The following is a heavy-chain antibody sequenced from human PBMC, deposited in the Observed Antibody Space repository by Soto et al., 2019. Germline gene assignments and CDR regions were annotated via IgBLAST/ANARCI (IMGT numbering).Heavy chain of an antibody. V-gene: IGHV1-18*01. Sequence: ASLKVYCKAAGYAFTICGISWVRQAPGQGPEWMGWISAYNGNTNYAQKLQGRVTMTTDTSTSTAYMELRSLRSDDTAVYYCARDRLRYFDWLLSDAFDIWGQGTMVTVSS. CDR2: ISAYNGNT. J-gene: IGHJ3*02. CDR3: ARDRLRYFDWLLSDAFDI. D-gene: IGHD3-9*01. CDR1: GYAFTICG.